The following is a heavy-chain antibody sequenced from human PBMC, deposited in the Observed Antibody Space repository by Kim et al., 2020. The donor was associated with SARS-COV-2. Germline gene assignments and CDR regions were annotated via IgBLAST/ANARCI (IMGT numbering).Heavy chain of an antibody. Sequence: GGSLRLSCAASGFTFSGSAMHWVRQASGKGLEWVGRIRSKAYSYATAYAAWVKGRFTISRDDSKNTAYVKMSSLKTEDTAVYYCASVPGTTLAFLVAFDIWGVETLVTVSS. V-gene: IGHV3-73*01. CDR2: IRSKAYSYAT. CDR3: ASVPGTTLAFLVAFDI. CDR1: GFTFSGSA. J-gene: IGHJ3*02. D-gene: IGHD1-1*01.